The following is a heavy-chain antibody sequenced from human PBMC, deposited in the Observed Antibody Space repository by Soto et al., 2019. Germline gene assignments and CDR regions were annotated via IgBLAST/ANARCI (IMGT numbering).Heavy chain of an antibody. J-gene: IGHJ4*02. CDR3: ASEYSSSSGFDY. D-gene: IGHD6-6*01. V-gene: IGHV3-48*03. Sequence: GGSLRLSCAASGFTFSSYEMNWVRQAPGKGLEWVSYISSSGSTIYYADSVKGRFTISRDNAKNSLYLQMNSLRAEDTAVYYCASEYSSSSGFDYWGQGTLVTVSS. CDR2: ISSSGSTI. CDR1: GFTFSSYE.